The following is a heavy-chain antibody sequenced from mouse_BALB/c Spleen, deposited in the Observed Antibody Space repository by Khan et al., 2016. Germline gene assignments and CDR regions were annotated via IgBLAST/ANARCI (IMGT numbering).Heavy chain of an antibody. CDR2: IYPGDGDI. D-gene: IGHD2-12*01. CDR3: ASGNSYYNYDY. Sequence: QVQLQQPGAELARPGASVKLSCKASGYTFTSYWMQWVKQRPGQGLAWIGAIYPGDGDIRYTQKFMGKATLTADKSSSTAYMQLSSLAAEDSAVYYCASGNSYYNYDYWGQGTTLTVSS. CDR1: GYTFTSYW. J-gene: IGHJ2*01. V-gene: IGHV1-87*01.